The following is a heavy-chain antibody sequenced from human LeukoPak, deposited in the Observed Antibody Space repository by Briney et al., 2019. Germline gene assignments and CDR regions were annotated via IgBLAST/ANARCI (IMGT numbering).Heavy chain of an antibody. Sequence: GGSLRLSCAASGFTFSSYAIHWVRQAPGKGLEYVSAISSNGGSTYYANSVKGRFTISRDDSKNTLYLQMGSLRAEDMAVYYCARGLGLRYPLDYWGQGTLVTVSS. D-gene: IGHD5-12*01. J-gene: IGHJ4*02. V-gene: IGHV3-64*01. CDR2: ISSNGGST. CDR3: ARGLGLRYPLDY. CDR1: GFTFSSYA.